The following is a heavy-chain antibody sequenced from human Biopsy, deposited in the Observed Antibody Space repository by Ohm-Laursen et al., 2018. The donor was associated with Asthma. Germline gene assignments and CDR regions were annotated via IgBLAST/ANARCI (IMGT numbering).Heavy chain of an antibody. J-gene: IGHJ4*02. V-gene: IGHV1-18*01. CDR2: ISAYNGAT. D-gene: IGHD2-21*02. CDR1: GFTLIDYG. Sequence: SVKVSCKASGFTLIDYGLTWVRQAPGQGLEWLGWISAYNGATNFAQKFQGRFTMTTETSTNTAFMELRRLKSDDSAVYFCARGLGDLDSWGQGSPVSVSS. CDR3: ARGLGDLDS.